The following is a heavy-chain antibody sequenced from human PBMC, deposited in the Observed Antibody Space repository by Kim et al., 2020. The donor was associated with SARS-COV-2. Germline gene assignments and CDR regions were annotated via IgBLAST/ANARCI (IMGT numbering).Heavy chain of an antibody. Sequence: SETLSLTCTVSGGSLSSYYWSWIRQPPGKGLEWIGYIYYSGSTNYNPSLKSRVTISVDTSKNQFSLKLSSVTAADTAVYYCARVRRVDGYNPTLFDYWGQGTLVTVSS. CDR3: ARVRRVDGYNPTLFDY. V-gene: IGHV4-59*01. CDR1: GGSLSSYY. CDR2: IYYSGST. J-gene: IGHJ4*02. D-gene: IGHD5-12*01.